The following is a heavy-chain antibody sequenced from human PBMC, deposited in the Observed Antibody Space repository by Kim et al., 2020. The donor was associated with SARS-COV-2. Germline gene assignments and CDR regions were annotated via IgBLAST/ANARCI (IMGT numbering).Heavy chain of an antibody. CDR2: IYPDDSDI. D-gene: IGHD3-16*01. Sequence: GESLKISCEGSGYRFSNDWIGWVRQMPGKGLEWMGIIYPDDSDIRYNPSFQGQVTISADKSINTAYLQWSSLKASDTAIYYCARHWVSFSGNYYHGMDVWGQGTTVTVSS. J-gene: IGHJ6*02. CDR1: GYRFSNDW. V-gene: IGHV5-51*01. CDR3: ARHWVSFSGNYYHGMDV.